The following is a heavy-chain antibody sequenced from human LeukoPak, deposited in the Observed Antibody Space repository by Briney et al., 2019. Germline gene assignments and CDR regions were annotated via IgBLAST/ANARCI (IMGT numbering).Heavy chain of an antibody. V-gene: IGHV1-18*01. CDR2: ISAYNGNT. D-gene: IGHD2-2*02. CDR1: GYTFTNHG. Sequence: ASVKVSCKASGYTFTNHGISWVRQAPGQGLEWMGWISAYNGNTNYAQKLQGRVTMTTDTSTSTAYMELRSLRSDDTAVYYCARDHETRRIVVVPAAIIGWFDPWGQGTLVTVSS. CDR3: ARDHETRRIVVVPAAIIGWFDP. J-gene: IGHJ5*02.